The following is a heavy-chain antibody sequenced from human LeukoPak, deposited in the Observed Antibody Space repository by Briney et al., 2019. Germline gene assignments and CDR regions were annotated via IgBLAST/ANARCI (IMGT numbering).Heavy chain of an antibody. CDR2: ISGNAGST. J-gene: IGHJ4*02. CDR1: GFTFSSYA. D-gene: IGHD3-3*01. CDR3: AKDAVQSSEWLPPLNS. V-gene: IGHV3-23*01. Sequence: PGGSLRLSCTASGFTFSSYAMSWVRQAPGQGLEWVSRISGNAGSTYYAASVKGRSTISRDTTKNTLYLQMTSLSAEDTATYYCAKDAVQSSEWLPPLNSWGQGTLVTVSS.